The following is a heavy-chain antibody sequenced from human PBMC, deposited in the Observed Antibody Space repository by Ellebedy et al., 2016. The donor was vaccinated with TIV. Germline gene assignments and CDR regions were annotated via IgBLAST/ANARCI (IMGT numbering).Heavy chain of an antibody. CDR1: GFTFSTYA. Sequence: GESLKISXAASGFTFSTYAMSWVRQASGKGLEWVSVIRPGGDITDYAESVKGRFTISREDSKKMLYLQMNSLRAEDTAVYYCAAGAPDNGEMEIDSWGQGTLVTVSS. V-gene: IGHV3-23*01. D-gene: IGHD4-17*01. CDR3: AAGAPDNGEMEIDS. CDR2: IRPGGDIT. J-gene: IGHJ4*02.